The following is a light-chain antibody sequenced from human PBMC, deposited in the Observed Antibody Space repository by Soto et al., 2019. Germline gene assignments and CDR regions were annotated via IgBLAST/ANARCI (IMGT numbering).Light chain of an antibody. J-gene: IGLJ3*02. CDR2: EDN. CDR1: SGNIADNY. V-gene: IGLV6-57*04. CDR3: QSFDSSSNWM. Sequence: NFMLTQPHSVSEAPGKTVTISCARSSGNIADNYVQWYQQCPGSAPTTVIFEDNQRPSGVPDRFSGSIDSSSNSASLTISGLKTEDEADYYCQSFDSSSNWMFGGGTKLTVL.